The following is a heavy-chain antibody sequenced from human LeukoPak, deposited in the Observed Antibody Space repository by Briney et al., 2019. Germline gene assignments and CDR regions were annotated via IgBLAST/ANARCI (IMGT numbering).Heavy chain of an antibody. D-gene: IGHD2-2*01. CDR3: XKDXXPIVVVPAASYYFDY. CDR2: ISGSGGST. V-gene: IGHV3-23*01. Sequence: GGSLRLSCAASGFTFSSYAMSWVRQAPGKGLEWVSAISGSGGSTYYADSVKGRFTISRDNSKNTLYLQMNSLRAEDTAVYYCXKDXXPIVVVPAASYYFDYWGQGTLVTVSS. CDR1: GFTFSSYA. J-gene: IGHJ4*02.